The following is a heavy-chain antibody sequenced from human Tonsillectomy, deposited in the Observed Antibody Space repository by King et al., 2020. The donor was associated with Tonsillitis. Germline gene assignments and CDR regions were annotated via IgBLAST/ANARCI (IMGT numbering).Heavy chain of an antibody. CDR3: ARQYGYCSSTSCYTPPRANFDY. Sequence: QLVQSGAEVKKPGESLKISCKGSGYSFTSYWIGWVRQMPGKGLEWMGIIYPGDSDTRYSPSFQGQVTISADKSISTAYLQWSSLKASDTAMYYCARQYGYCSSTSCYTPPRANFDYWGQGTLVTVSS. J-gene: IGHJ4*02. CDR2: IYPGDSDT. D-gene: IGHD2-2*02. CDR1: GYSFTSYW. V-gene: IGHV5-51*01.